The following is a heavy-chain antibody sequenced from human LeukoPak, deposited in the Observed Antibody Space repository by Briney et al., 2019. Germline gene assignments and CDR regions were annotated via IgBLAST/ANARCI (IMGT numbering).Heavy chain of an antibody. CDR3: ARLGGRRRQVYYYYGMDV. CDR2: ISSSSSTI. J-gene: IGHJ6*02. D-gene: IGHD1-26*01. CDR1: GFTFSSYA. Sequence: GSLRLSCAASGFTFSSYAMNWVRQAPGKGLEWVSYISSSSSTIYYADSVKGRFTISRDNAKNSLYLQMNSLRAEDTAVYYCARLGGRRRQVYYYYGMDVWGQGTTVTVSS. V-gene: IGHV3-48*01.